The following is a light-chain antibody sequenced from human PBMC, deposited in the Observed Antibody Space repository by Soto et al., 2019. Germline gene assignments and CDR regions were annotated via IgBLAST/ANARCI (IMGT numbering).Light chain of an antibody. CDR2: AAS. J-gene: IGKJ1*01. V-gene: IGKV1-6*01. CDR3: QQYGSSGT. Sequence: ALQMTKSPSSLSASVGDGATITCRASQSIRNDLGWYQQKPGKAPKLLIYAASSLQSGVPSRFSGSGSGTDFTLTISSLEPEDFAVYYCQQYGSSGTFCQGTKVEIK. CDR1: QSIRND.